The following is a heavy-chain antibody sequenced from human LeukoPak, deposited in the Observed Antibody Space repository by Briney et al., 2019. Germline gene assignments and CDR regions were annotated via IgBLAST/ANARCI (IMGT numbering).Heavy chain of an antibody. CDR1: GGSISSRSYY. CDR3: ARTHGSGSYIFDY. V-gene: IGHV4-31*03. D-gene: IGHD3-10*01. Sequence: PSETLSLTCTVSGGSISSRSYYWSWIRQHPGKGLEWIGYIYYSGSTYYNPSLKSRLTMSVDTSENQFSLKLTSVTAADMAVYYCARTHGSGSYIFDYWGQGTLVTVSS. J-gene: IGHJ4*02. CDR2: IYYSGST.